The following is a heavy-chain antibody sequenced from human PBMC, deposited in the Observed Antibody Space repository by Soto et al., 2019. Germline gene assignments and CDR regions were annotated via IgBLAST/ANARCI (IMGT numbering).Heavy chain of an antibody. D-gene: IGHD2-21*02. V-gene: IGHV3-23*01. CDR2: ISGSGGST. J-gene: IGHJ4*02. Sequence: EVQLLESGGGLVQPGGSLRLSCAASGFTFSSYAMSWVRQAPGKGLEWVSAISGSGGSTYYADSVKGRFTISRDNSKNTLYLQMYSLRSDDTAVYYGAKAAPLAYCGGDCDSFDYWGQGTLVTVSS. CDR1: GFTFSSYA. CDR3: AKAAPLAYCGGDCDSFDY.